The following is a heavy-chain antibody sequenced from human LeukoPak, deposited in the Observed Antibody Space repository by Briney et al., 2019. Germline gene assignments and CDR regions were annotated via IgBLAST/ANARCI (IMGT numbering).Heavy chain of an antibody. D-gene: IGHD6-6*01. CDR2: INPSGGST. V-gene: IGHV1-46*01. CDR3: ARPYSSSSGRYYYYYYMDV. CDR1: GYTFTSYY. Sequence: ASVKVSCKASGYTFTSYYMHWVRQAPGQGLEWMGIINPSGGSTSYAQKLQGRVTMTRDTSTSTVYMELSSLRSEDTAVYYCARPYSSSSGRYYYYYYMDVWGKGTTVTVSS. J-gene: IGHJ6*03.